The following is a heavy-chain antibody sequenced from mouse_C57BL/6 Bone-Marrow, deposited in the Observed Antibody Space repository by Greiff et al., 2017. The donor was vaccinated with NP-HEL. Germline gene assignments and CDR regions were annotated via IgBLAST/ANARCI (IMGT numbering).Heavy chain of an antibody. Sequence: EVQLQQSGPELVKPGASVKISCKASGYSFTDYNMNWVKQSNGKSLEWIGVITPNYGTTSSIQKFKGKATLTVDQSSSTAYMQLNSLTSEDAAVDYCAREGQPHIDYWGQGTTLTVSS. D-gene: IGHD3-3*01. CDR2: ITPNYGTT. CDR1: GYSFTDYN. J-gene: IGHJ2*01. CDR3: AREGQPHIDY. V-gene: IGHV1-39*01.